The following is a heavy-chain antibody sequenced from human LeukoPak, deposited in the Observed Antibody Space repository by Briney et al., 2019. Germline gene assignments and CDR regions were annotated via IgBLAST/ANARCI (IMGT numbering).Heavy chain of an antibody. D-gene: IGHD4-11*01. V-gene: IGHV5-51*01. J-gene: IGHJ4*02. CDR3: ARHHTTTVTTIFDY. Sequence: GESLQISCKGSGYSFTSYWIGWVRQLPGKGLEWMGIIYPGDSDTRYSPSFQGQVTISADKSISTAYLQWSSLKASDTAMYYCARHHTTTVTTIFDYWGQGTLVTVSS. CDR1: GYSFTSYW. CDR2: IYPGDSDT.